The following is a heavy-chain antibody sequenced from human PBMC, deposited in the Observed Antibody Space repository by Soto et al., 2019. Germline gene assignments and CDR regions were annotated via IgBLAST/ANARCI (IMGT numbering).Heavy chain of an antibody. CDR3: AREDGSGSYYIGYYYGMDV. Sequence: SVKVSCKASGYTFTSYYMHWVRQAPGQGLEWMGIINPSGGSTSYAQKFQGRVTMTRDTSTSTVYMELSSLRSEDTAVYYCAREDGSGSYYIGYYYGMDVRGQGTTVTVS. J-gene: IGHJ6*02. D-gene: IGHD3-10*01. CDR1: GYTFTSYY. CDR2: INPSGGST. V-gene: IGHV1-46*01.